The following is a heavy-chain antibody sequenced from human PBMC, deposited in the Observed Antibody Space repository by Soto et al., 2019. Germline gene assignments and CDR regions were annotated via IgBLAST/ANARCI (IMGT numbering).Heavy chain of an antibody. Sequence: QVQLQESGPGLVKPSQTLTLTCTVSGGSISSGRFYWSWIRQHQGKGLEWIGHISDSGSSYYNPSLDSRVTISVDTSKNQFSLKLSAVTAADTAVYFCARTTIYDIFTAYYSLFDYWGQGTLVTVSS. J-gene: IGHJ4*02. CDR2: ISDSGSS. V-gene: IGHV4-31*03. CDR1: GGSISSGRFY. CDR3: ARTTIYDIFTAYYSLFDY. D-gene: IGHD3-9*01.